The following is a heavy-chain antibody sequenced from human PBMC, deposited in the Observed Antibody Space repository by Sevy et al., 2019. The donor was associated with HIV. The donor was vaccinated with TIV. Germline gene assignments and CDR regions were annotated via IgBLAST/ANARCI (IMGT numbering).Heavy chain of an antibody. J-gene: IGHJ6*02. CDR1: GFTFSSYA. CDR2: IRGSGGST. V-gene: IGHV3-23*01. CDR3: HGDYDSSQLASYYYYGMDV. Sequence: GGSLRLSCAASGFTFSSYAMSWVRQAPGKGLEWVSNIRGSGGSTYYADSVKGRFTISRDNSKNTLYFQMNSMRAEDKAVYYCHGDYDSSQLASYYYYGMDVWGQGTTVTVSS. D-gene: IGHD3-22*01.